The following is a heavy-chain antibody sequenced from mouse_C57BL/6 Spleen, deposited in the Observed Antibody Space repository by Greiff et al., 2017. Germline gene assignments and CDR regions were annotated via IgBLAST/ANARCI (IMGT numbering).Heavy chain of an antibody. CDR2: IDPSDSYT. Sequence: QVQLQQPGAELVKPGASVKLSCKASGYTFTSYWMPWVKQRPGQGLEWIGEIDPSDSYTNYNQKFKGKATLTVDTSSSTAYMQLSSLTSEDSAVYYCAREDYWGQGTTLTVSS. CDR3: AREDY. J-gene: IGHJ2*01. CDR1: GYTFTSYW. V-gene: IGHV1-50*01.